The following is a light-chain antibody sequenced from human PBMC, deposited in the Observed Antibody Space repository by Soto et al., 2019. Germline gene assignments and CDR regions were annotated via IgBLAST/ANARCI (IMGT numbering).Light chain of an antibody. CDR1: NAGSRS. CDR2: YDS. CDR3: QVWEATGDQVV. V-gene: IGLV3-21*01. J-gene: IGLJ2*01. Sequence: SYELTQPPSVSVAPGETARLSCGGNNAGSRSVHWYQQKPGQAPFLVIYYDSDRPSGIPERFSGSNSGNTATLIISRVEAGDEADYYCQVWEATGDQVVFGGGTKLTVL.